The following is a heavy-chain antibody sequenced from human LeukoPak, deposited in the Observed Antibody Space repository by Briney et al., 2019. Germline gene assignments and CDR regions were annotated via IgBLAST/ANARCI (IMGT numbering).Heavy chain of an antibody. CDR2: INHSGST. CDR1: GGSFSGYY. V-gene: IGHV4-34*01. Sequence: PSETLSLTCAVYGGSFSGYYWSWIRQPPGKGLEWIGEINHSGSTNYNPSLKSRVTISVDTSKNQFSLKLSSVTAADTAVYYCARGAGYSYGLHYYYYYGMDVWGQGTTVTVSS. CDR3: ARGAGYSYGLHYYYYYGMDV. J-gene: IGHJ6*02. D-gene: IGHD5-18*01.